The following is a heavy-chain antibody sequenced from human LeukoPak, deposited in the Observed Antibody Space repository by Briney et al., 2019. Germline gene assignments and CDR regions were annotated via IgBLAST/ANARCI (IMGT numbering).Heavy chain of an antibody. Sequence: GGSLRLSCAASGFTFSSYSMNWVRQAPGKGLEWVSSISSSSSYIYYADSVKGRFTISRDNAKNSLYLQMNSLGAEDTAVYYCARARLGLPLDYWGQGTLVTVSS. D-gene: IGHD7-27*01. V-gene: IGHV3-21*01. CDR1: GFTFSSYS. CDR3: ARARLGLPLDY. CDR2: ISSSSSYI. J-gene: IGHJ4*02.